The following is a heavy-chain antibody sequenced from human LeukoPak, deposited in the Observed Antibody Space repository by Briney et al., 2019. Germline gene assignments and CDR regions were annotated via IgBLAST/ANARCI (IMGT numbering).Heavy chain of an antibody. J-gene: IGHJ5*02. CDR1: GFTFSSYA. D-gene: IGHD2/OR15-2a*01. V-gene: IGHV3-23*01. CDR3: AKIRWANRWFDP. CDR2: ISGSGGST. Sequence: TGGSLRLSCAASGFTFSSYAMSWVRQAPGKGLEWVSAISGSGGSTYYADSVKGRFTISRDNSKNTLYLQMNSLRAEDTAVYYCAKIRWANRWFDPWGQGTLVTVSS.